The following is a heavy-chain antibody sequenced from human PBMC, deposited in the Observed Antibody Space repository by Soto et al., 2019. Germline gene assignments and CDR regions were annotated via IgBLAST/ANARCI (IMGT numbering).Heavy chain of an antibody. D-gene: IGHD3-22*01. Sequence: GSGPTLVNPTQTLTLTCTFSGFSLSTSGVGVGWIRQPPGKALEWLALIYWDDDKRYSPSLKSRLTITKDTSKNQVVPTMTNMDPVDTATYYCAHRIPSSGYYNPRTPGFDYWGQGTLVTVSS. CDR3: AHRIPSSGYYNPRTPGFDY. V-gene: IGHV2-5*02. J-gene: IGHJ4*02. CDR2: IYWDDDK. CDR1: GFSLSTSGVG.